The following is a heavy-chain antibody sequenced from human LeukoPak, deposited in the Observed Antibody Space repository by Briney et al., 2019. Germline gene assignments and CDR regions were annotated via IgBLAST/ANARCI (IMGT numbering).Heavy chain of an antibody. V-gene: IGHV1-18*01. CDR2: ISPYNGDR. CDR3: ARDRSGTGKFDP. J-gene: IGHJ5*02. CDR1: GYTFPSYG. Sequence: ASVKVSCKASGYTFPSYGITWVRQAPGQGLEWMGWISPYNGDRNYAQKFLGRVTLTTDTSTGTAYMELRSLRSDDTAVYYCARDRSGTGKFDPWGQGTLVTVSS. D-gene: IGHD3-10*01.